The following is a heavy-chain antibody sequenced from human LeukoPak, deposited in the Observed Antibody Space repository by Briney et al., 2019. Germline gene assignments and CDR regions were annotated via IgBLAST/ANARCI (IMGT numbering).Heavy chain of an antibody. D-gene: IGHD5-12*01. J-gene: IGHJ4*02. Sequence: GGSLRLSCTASGFTFSSHEMNWVRQAPGKGLEWLSYISSSGRSTYYADSVKGRFTISRDNAKNSLYLQMNSLRAEDTAVYYCARDFGWLPDYGGQGTLVTVSS. CDR3: ARDFGWLPDY. V-gene: IGHV3-48*03. CDR1: GFTFSSHE. CDR2: ISSSGRST.